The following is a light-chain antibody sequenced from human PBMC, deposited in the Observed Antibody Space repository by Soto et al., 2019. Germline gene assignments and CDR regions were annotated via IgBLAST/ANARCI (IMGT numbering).Light chain of an antibody. V-gene: IGKV1-17*01. Sequence: DIQLTTSPSSLSASVCDRVPITCLASQGIRNSLGWYQQKPGKAPKRLIYAASSLQNGVPSRFSGSGSGTEFTLTISSLQPEDFATYYCLQHYDYSWTFGQGTKVAIK. CDR2: AAS. J-gene: IGKJ1*01. CDR1: QGIRNS. CDR3: LQHYDYSWT.